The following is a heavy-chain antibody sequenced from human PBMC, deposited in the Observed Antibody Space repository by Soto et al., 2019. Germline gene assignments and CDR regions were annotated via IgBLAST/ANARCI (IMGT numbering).Heavy chain of an antibody. Sequence: LRLSCAASGFTFSDYYMSWIRQAPGKGLEWVPYISSSGSTIYYADSVKGRFTISRDNAKNSLYLQMNSLRAEDTAVYYCARTVWANVLRYFDWLDNWFDPWGQGTLVTVSS. CDR3: ARTVWANVLRYFDWLDNWFDP. CDR1: GFTFSDYY. V-gene: IGHV3-11*01. D-gene: IGHD3-9*01. J-gene: IGHJ5*02. CDR2: ISSSGSTI.